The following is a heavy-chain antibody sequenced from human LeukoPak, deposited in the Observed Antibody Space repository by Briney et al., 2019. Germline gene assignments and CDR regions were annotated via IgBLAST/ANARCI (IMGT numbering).Heavy chain of an antibody. CDR3: ASAEYSSSWAPGD. CDR1: GGSISSGDYY. D-gene: IGHD6-6*01. V-gene: IGHV4-30-4*08. CDR2: IYYSGST. Sequence: PSQTPSLTCTVSGGSISSGDYYWSWIRQPPGKGLEWIGYIYYSGSTYYNLSLKSRVTISVDTSKNQFSLKLSSVTAADTAVYYCASAEYSSSWAPGDWGQGTLVTVSS. J-gene: IGHJ4*02.